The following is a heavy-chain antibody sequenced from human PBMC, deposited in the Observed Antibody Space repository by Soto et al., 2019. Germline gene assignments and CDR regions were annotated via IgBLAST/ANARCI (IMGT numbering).Heavy chain of an antibody. CDR2: IITFFGAA. CDR3: ARGGKERFRGSGMDV. CDR1: GDKFSTYA. V-gene: IGHV1-69*01. D-gene: IGHD1-1*01. J-gene: IGHJ6*02. Sequence: QVQLVQSGAEVRKPGXSVRVACKASGDKFSTYAINWVRQVPGQGLEWLGGIITFFGAAMYAQKFQGRVPSTADESATTAYMELSSLRSEDTAVYYCARGGKERFRGSGMDVWGQGTTVTVSS.